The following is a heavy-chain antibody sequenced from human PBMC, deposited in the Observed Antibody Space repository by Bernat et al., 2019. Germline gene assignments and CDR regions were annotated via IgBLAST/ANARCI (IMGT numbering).Heavy chain of an antibody. CDR3: AKEGQESRVVGSSDGAFDI. J-gene: IGHJ3*02. V-gene: IGHV3-23*04. CDR2: ISGSGSST. Sequence: EVQLVESGGGLVQPGGSLRLSCAASGFTFSSYAMRWVRQAPGNGLEWVSSISGSGSSTYYADSVKGRFTISRDNSKNTLYLQMNSLRAEDTAIYYWAKEGQESRVVGSSDGAFDIWGQGTMVTVSS. D-gene: IGHD2-2*01. CDR1: GFTFSSYA.